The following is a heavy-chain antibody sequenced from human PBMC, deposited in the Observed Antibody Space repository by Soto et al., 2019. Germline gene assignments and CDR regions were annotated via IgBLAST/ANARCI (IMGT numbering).Heavy chain of an antibody. CDR3: ARTGGAAGL. CDR1: GGSISSSSYY. J-gene: IGHJ4*02. CDR2: IYYSGST. Sequence: SETLSLTCTVSGGSISSSSYYWGWIRQPPGKGLEWIGSIYYSGSTYYNPSLKSRVTISVDTSKNQFSLKLSSVTAADTAVYYCARTGGAAGLWGQGTLVTVSS. V-gene: IGHV4-39*01. D-gene: IGHD6-13*01.